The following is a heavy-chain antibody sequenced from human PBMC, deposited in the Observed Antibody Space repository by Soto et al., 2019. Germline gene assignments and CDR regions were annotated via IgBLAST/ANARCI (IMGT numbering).Heavy chain of an antibody. Sequence: QVQLVQSGAEVKKPGASVKVSCKTSGYIFIGYYMHWVRQAPGQGPEWMGWINLDNGDTNYAQKFQGRVTVTRGTSISAAYMERGGLGGDDTAIYYCARARLSVVGRSPTGLDYWGQGTLVTVSS. CDR1: GYIFIGYY. J-gene: IGHJ4*02. D-gene: IGHD6-19*01. CDR3: ARARLSVVGRSPTGLDY. V-gene: IGHV1-2*02. CDR2: INLDNGDT.